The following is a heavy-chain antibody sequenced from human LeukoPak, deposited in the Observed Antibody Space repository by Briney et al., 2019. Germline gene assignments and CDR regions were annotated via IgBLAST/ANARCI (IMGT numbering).Heavy chain of an antibody. V-gene: IGHV3-21*01. CDR1: GFTFSSYS. Sequence: GGSLRLSCAASGFTFSSYSMNWVRLAPGKGLEWVSSISGSSSHVWYADSVKGRFTSSRDNAKNSLYLQMSSLRVEDTAVYYCARDQYYSDSSGYPYDIWGQGTMVTVSS. CDR3: ARDQYYSDSSGYPYDI. CDR2: ISGSSSHV. J-gene: IGHJ3*02. D-gene: IGHD3-22*01.